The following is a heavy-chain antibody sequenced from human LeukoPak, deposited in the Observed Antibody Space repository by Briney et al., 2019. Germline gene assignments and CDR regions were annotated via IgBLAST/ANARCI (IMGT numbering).Heavy chain of an antibody. CDR1: GYISTGDY. J-gene: IGHJ4*02. D-gene: IGHD3/OR15-3a*01. Sequence: ASVKVSCKASGYISTGDYIHWVRQAPGQGLEWMGRINPNGGGTNYAQKFQGRVTMTSDTSFTTAYMELSRLTSDDTAVYYCARDSNPGLGNYCDYWGQGTLVTVSS. V-gene: IGHV1-2*06. CDR3: ARDSNPGLGNYCDY. CDR2: INPNGGGT.